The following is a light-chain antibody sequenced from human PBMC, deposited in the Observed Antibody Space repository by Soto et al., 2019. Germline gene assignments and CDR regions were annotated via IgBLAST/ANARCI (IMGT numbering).Light chain of an antibody. Sequence: QAVVTQPPSMSGATGQRVTISFTGSSSNIGAGYDVHWYQQLPGTAPKLLIYGNSNRPSAVPDRFSGAKSGTSATLAITGLQAEDEADYYCQSYDSSLRGVVFGGGTKLTVL. V-gene: IGLV1-40*01. CDR3: QSYDSSLRGVV. J-gene: IGLJ2*01. CDR1: SSNIGAGYD. CDR2: GNS.